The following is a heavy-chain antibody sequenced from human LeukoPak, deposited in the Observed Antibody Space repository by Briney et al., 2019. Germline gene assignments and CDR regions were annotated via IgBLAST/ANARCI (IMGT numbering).Heavy chain of an antibody. D-gene: IGHD4-17*01. CDR2: ISYDGSNK. Sequence: PGRSLRLSCAASGFTFSSYGMHWVRQAPGKGLEWVAVISYDGSNKSYADSVKGRFTISRDNSKNTLYLQMNSLRAEDTAVYYCAKIRATVTTAGGYYYYYGMDVWGQGTTVTVSS. V-gene: IGHV3-30*18. CDR3: AKIRATVTTAGGYYYYYGMDV. J-gene: IGHJ6*02. CDR1: GFTFSSYG.